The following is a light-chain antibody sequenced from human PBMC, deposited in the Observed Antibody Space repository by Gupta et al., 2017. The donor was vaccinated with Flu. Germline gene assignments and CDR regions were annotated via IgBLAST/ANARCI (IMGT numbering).Light chain of an antibody. Sequence: EIVMTQSPATLHVSPGARATHTCRASQSVSTDLAWYQQKPSQTPRLLICGSSTRATGVPARFSGRGSGTEFNHTISSIQSEDFAVYYCKQYNNWPPLTFGGGTKVEIK. V-gene: IGKV3-15*01. CDR3: KQYNNWPPLT. CDR1: QSVSTD. J-gene: IGKJ4*01. CDR2: GSS.